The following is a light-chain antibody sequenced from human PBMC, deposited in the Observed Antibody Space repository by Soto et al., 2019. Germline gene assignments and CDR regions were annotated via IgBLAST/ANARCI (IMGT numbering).Light chain of an antibody. Sequence: EIVLTQSPATLSSSPGETATLSCRASQYVGTRLAWYQHKPGQAPRLLIYYTSNRATGIPARFSGSGSGTDFTLTINSLAPEDFAVYYCHQRDTWPRTFGQGTKLEMK. CDR2: YTS. CDR1: QYVGTR. V-gene: IGKV3-11*01. CDR3: HQRDTWPRT. J-gene: IGKJ2*01.